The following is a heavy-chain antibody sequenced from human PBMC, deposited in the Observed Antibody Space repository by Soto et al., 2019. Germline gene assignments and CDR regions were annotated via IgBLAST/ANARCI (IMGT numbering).Heavy chain of an antibody. CDR2: IIPIFNST. V-gene: IGHV1-69*06. Sequence: QVQLVQSGAEVKTPGSSLKVSCTVLGSRFSNYVISWVRQAPGHGLEWLGRIIPIFNSTQYAQKYQGRVTITADKSTNTASLELSSLRSDDTAVYYCAREGRGKKAGYNGLVSLGYWGQGTLVTVSS. CDR3: AREGRGKKAGYNGLVSLGY. CDR1: GSRFSNYV. J-gene: IGHJ4*02. D-gene: IGHD2-2*02.